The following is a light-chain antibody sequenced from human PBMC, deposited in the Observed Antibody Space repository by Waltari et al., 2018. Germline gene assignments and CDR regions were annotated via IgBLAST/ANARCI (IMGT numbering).Light chain of an antibody. CDR1: QSVGAN. Sequence: EIVLTQSPATLSLSPGERAPLSCRASQSVGANLALYQQIAGQAPRLLIYDASNRATGIPARFSGSGSGADFTLTISSLEPEDFAVYYCQQRYNWPPTFGGGTKVEIE. V-gene: IGKV3-11*01. CDR2: DAS. J-gene: IGKJ4*01. CDR3: QQRYNWPPT.